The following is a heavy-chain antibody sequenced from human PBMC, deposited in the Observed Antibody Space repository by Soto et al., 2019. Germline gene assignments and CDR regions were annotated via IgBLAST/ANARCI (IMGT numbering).Heavy chain of an antibody. CDR2: IKQDGSEK. CDR3: ARDRRQLAVVDWFDP. J-gene: IGHJ5*02. CDR1: GFTFSSYW. Sequence: PGGSLRLSCAASGFTFSSYWMSWVRQAPGKGLEWVANIKQDGSEKYYVDSVKGRFTISRDNAKNSLYLQMNSLRAEDTAVYYCARDRRQLAVVDWFDPWGQGTLVTVSS. D-gene: IGHD6-6*01. V-gene: IGHV3-7*03.